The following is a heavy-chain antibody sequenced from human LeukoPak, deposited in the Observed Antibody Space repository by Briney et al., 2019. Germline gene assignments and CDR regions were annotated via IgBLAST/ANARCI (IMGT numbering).Heavy chain of an antibody. CDR1: GFTFSSYS. CDR2: ISSSSSYI. CDR3: ARDLDYYDSSGPSSD. V-gene: IGHV3-21*01. J-gene: IGHJ4*02. D-gene: IGHD3-22*01. Sequence: PGGSLRLSCAAPGFTFSSYSMNWVRQAPGKGLDWVSSISSSSSYIYYADSVKGRFTISRDNAKNSLYLQMNSLRAEDTAVYYCARDLDYYDSSGPSSDWGQGTLVTVSS.